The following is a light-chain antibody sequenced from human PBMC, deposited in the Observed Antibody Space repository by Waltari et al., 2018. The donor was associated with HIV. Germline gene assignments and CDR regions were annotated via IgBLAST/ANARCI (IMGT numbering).Light chain of an antibody. CDR2: DTT. CDR3: LLSFNGVVV. V-gene: IGLV7-46*01. J-gene: IGLJ3*02. CDR1: TGTVPSCHF. Sequence: QAVVTTEPSLTVYPGGTATLTCPSRTGTVPSCHFHYWSQRRPGQAPKTLIYDTTNRHPWTPPRFSGSLLGGKAALTLSGAQVEDEADYFCLLSFNGVVVFGGGTTLTVL.